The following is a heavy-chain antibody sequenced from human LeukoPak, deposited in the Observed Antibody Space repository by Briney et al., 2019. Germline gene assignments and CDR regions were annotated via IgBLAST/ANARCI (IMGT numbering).Heavy chain of an antibody. Sequence: QAGGSLRLSCADSGFTFSSYEMNWVRQAPGKGLEWVSYISSSGSTIYYAYSVKGRFTISRDNSKSTLYIQMNSLRAEDTAVYYCARAKPKNMVRGLIMRRESRYYFDYWGQGTLVTVSS. CDR1: GFTFSSYE. J-gene: IGHJ4*02. V-gene: IGHV3-48*03. CDR3: ARAKPKNMVRGLIMRRESRYYFDY. D-gene: IGHD3-10*01. CDR2: ISSSGSTI.